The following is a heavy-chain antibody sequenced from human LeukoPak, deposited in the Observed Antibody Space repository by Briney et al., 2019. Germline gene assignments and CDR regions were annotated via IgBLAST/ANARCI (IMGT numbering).Heavy chain of an antibody. CDR3: ARDDLLYSSSWYGGLDY. Sequence: SETLSLTCTVSGGSISSYYWSWIRQPAGKGLEWIGRIYTSGSTNYNPSLKSRVTMSVDTSKNQFSLKLSSVTAADTAVYYCARDDLLYSSSWYGGLDYWGQGTLVTVSS. CDR2: IYTSGST. V-gene: IGHV4-4*07. CDR1: GGSISSYY. D-gene: IGHD6-13*01. J-gene: IGHJ4*02.